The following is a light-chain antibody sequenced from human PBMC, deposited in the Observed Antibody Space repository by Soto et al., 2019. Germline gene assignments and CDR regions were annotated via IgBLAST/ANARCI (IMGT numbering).Light chain of an antibody. J-gene: IGLJ3*02. CDR3: QSRDSSLSSSWV. Sequence: QSVLTQPPSVSGAPGQRVTISCTGSSSNIGADFDVHWYQHLPGTAPKLLISHNNNRPSGVPDRFSGSKSGTSASLAITWLQADDEAVYYCQSRDSSLSSSWVFGGGTKLTVL. CDR1: SSNIGADFD. CDR2: HNN. V-gene: IGLV1-40*01.